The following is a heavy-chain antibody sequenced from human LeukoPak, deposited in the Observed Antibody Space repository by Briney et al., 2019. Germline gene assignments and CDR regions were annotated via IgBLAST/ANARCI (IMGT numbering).Heavy chain of an antibody. Sequence: GGSLRLSCEGSGFTFSNYWMGWVRQAPGKGLQWVANIKTDGSEKYYVGSVKGRFTISRDNAKNSLYLQMNSLRAEDTAVYYCAAYSSLNRREFQFWGQGTLLTVSS. CDR2: IKTDGSEK. J-gene: IGHJ1*01. CDR1: GFTFSNYW. V-gene: IGHV3-7*01. CDR3: AAYSSLNRREFQF. D-gene: IGHD3-22*01.